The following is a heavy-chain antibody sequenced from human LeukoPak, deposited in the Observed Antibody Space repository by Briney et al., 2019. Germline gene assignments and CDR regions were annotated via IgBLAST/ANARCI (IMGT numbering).Heavy chain of an antibody. V-gene: IGHV4-4*02. D-gene: IGHD1-1*01. J-gene: IGHJ3*01. CDR2: IYHSGST. CDR3: ARDVHIYGNAFGV. Sequence: SETLSLTCAVSGGSISSSNWWSWVRQPPGKGLEWIGEIYHSGSTNYNPSLKSRVTISVDKSKNQFSLKLISVTASDTAMYYCARDVHIYGNAFGVWGQGTMVTVSS. CDR1: GGSISSSNW.